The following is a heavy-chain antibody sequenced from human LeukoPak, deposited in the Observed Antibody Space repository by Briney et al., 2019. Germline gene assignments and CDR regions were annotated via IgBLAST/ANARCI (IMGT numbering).Heavy chain of an antibody. V-gene: IGHV3-11*01. J-gene: IGHJ3*01. CDR1: GFTFSDYH. Sequence: GALRLSCAASGFTFSDYHMSWIRQAPGKGLEWVSYIIASGSHICYADSVRGRFTVSRDNAKNSLYLQMNSLGAEDTAVYYCARDNGVGGAFSLWGQGTMVTVSS. CDR2: IIASGSHI. CDR3: ARDNGVGGAFSL. D-gene: IGHD1-26*01.